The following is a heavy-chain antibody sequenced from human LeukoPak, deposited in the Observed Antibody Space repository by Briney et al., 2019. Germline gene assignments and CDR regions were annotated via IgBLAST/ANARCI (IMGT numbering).Heavy chain of an antibody. V-gene: IGHV5-51*01. Sequence: GESLKISCKGSGYSFSIYWIGWVRQMPGKGLEWMGIIYPGDSDTRYSPSFQGQVTISADKSISTAYLQWSSLKASDTAMYYCATHRDDFWSGYPNYYYGMDVWGQGTTVTVSS. J-gene: IGHJ6*02. CDR3: ATHRDDFWSGYPNYYYGMDV. D-gene: IGHD3-3*01. CDR2: IYPGDSDT. CDR1: GYSFSIYW.